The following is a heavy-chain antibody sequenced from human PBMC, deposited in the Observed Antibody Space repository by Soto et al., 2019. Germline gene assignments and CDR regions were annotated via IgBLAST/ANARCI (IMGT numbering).Heavy chain of an antibody. CDR1: GFAFSAYY. J-gene: IGHJ4*02. V-gene: IGHV3-11*01. Sequence: QVHLMESGGGLVKPGGSLRLSCAASGFAFSAYYMSWIRQAPGKGLEWLSYISESGTTIYYADSVKGRFTISRDKAKNSLYLQMNSLRVEDTAVYYCTRSDYDTSGYTDYWGQGTLVTVSS. D-gene: IGHD3-22*01. CDR2: ISESGTTI. CDR3: TRSDYDTSGYTDY.